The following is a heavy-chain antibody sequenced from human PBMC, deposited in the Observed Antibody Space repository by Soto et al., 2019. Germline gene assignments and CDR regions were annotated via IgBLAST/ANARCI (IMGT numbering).Heavy chain of an antibody. CDR1: GFSLSTSGVG. CDR2: IYWNDDK. D-gene: IGHD3-22*01. J-gene: IGHJ4*02. CDR3: ARGYYYDSSGYYYEDYFDY. V-gene: IGHV2-5*01. Sequence: SGPTLVNPTQTLTLTCTFSGFSLSTSGVGVGWIRQPPGNALEWLALIYWNDDKRYSPSLKSRLTITKDTSKNQVVLTMTNMDPVDTATYYCARGYYYDSSGYYYEDYFDYWGQGTLVTVSS.